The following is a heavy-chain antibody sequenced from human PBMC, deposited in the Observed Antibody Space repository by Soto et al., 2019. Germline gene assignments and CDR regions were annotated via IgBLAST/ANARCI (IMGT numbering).Heavy chain of an antibody. CDR1: VGTISSYY. D-gene: IGHD2-2*02. CDR2: IYSRGTT. V-gene: IGHV4-59*12. Sequence: PTETLSLTCSFSVGTISSYYWSCIRQPPGKGLEWIGYIYSRGTTSYNPSLKSRATILVDTSKNQFSLRLTSVTATDTAVYYCATGRIPRGLDFGAQGTTVTGS. J-gene: IGHJ6*02. CDR3: ATGRIPRGLDF.